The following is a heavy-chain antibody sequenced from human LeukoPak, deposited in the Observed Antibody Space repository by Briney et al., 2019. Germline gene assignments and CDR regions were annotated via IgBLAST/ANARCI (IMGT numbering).Heavy chain of an antibody. CDR3: ARVLIVVVPAAAGCLNWYFDL. J-gene: IGHJ2*01. CDR1: GYSISRGYY. D-gene: IGHD2-2*01. CDR2: IYHSGRT. Sequence: SETLSLTCTVSGYSISRGYYWGWIRQPPGKGLEWTGRIYHSGRTYYNPSLKSRVTISVDTSKNQFSLKLSSVPAADTAVYYCARVLIVVVPAAAGCLNWYFDLWGRGTLVTVSS. V-gene: IGHV4-38-2*02.